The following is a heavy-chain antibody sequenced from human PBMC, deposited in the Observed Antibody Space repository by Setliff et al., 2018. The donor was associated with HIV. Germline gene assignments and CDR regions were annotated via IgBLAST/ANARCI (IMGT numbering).Heavy chain of an antibody. V-gene: IGHV4-59*01. CDR3: ARDTSGGY. CDR2: IYYSGST. D-gene: IGHD3-10*01. CDR1: GGSISGYY. J-gene: IGHJ4*02. Sequence: PSETLSLTCTVSGGSISGYYWSWIRQPPGKGLEWIAYIYYSGSTNYNPSLKSRVTISLDTSKNQFSLKLTSVTAADTAVYYCARDTSGGYWGQGTLVTVSS.